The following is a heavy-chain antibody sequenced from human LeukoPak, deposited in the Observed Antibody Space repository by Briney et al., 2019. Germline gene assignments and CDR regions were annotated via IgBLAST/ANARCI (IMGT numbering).Heavy chain of an antibody. CDR2: IYYSGST. Sequence: SETLSLTCAVYGGSFSSGGYYWSWIRQHPGKGLEWIGYIYYSGSTYYNPSLKSRVTISVDTSKNQFSLKLSSVTAADTAVYYCAREAGYSSGWYQVWGQGTLVTVSS. J-gene: IGHJ4*02. CDR1: GGSFSSGGYY. V-gene: IGHV4-31*11. D-gene: IGHD6-19*01. CDR3: AREAGYSSGWYQV.